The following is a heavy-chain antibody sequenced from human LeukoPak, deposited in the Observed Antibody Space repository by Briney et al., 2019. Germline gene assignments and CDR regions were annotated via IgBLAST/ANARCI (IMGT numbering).Heavy chain of an antibody. D-gene: IGHD1-26*01. Sequence: TGGSLRLSCAASGFTFSSYAMSWVRQAPGKGLEWVSAISGSGGSTYYADSVKGRFTISRDNSKNTLYLQMNSLRAEDTAVYYCAKDRPVGWELLRFDYWGQGTLVTVSS. CDR1: GFTFSSYA. J-gene: IGHJ4*02. CDR2: ISGSGGST. V-gene: IGHV3-23*01. CDR3: AKDRPVGWELLRFDY.